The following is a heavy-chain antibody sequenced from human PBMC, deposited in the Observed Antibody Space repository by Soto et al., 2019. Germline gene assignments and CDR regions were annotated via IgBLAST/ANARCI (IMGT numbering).Heavy chain of an antibody. J-gene: IGHJ6*03. CDR1: GHTVTNYD. CDR2: ISAYNGNT. V-gene: IGHV1-18*01. D-gene: IGHD2-8*01. CDR3: ARVGRIVLMVYARYYMDV. Sequence: ASVKVSCKASGHTVTNYDINWVRQAPGQGLEWMGWISAYNGNTNYAQKLQGRVTMTTDTSTSTAYMELRSLRSDDTAVYYCARVGRIVLMVYARYYMDVWGKGTTVTVSS.